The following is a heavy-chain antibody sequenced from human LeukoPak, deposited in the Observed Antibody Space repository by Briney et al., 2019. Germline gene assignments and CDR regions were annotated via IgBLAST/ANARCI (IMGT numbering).Heavy chain of an antibody. CDR3: ARELGHGGNSY. CDR2: IIPILGIA. CDR1: GGTFSSYA. Sequence: ASVKVSCKASGGTFSSYAISWVRQAPGQGLEWMGRIIPILGIANYAQKFQGRVTITADKSTSTAYMELSSLRSEDTAVYYCARELGHGGNSYWGQGTLVTVSS. V-gene: IGHV1-69*04. D-gene: IGHD4-23*01. J-gene: IGHJ4*02.